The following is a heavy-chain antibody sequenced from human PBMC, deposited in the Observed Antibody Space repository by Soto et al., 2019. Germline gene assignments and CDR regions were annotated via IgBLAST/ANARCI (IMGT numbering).Heavy chain of an antibody. CDR1: GGSISSSSYI. CDR2: INHSGSA. CDR3: ARGLISGSHYSGGWYYFDS. Sequence: SETLSLTCTVSGGSISSSSYIWTWIRQTPGKGLQWIGQINHSGSANYNPSLKSRVTISVHTSNSQFSLELNSVTAADTAVYYCARGLISGSHYSGGWYYFDSWGQGTQVTVSS. D-gene: IGHD1-26*01. V-gene: IGHV4-39*07. J-gene: IGHJ4*02.